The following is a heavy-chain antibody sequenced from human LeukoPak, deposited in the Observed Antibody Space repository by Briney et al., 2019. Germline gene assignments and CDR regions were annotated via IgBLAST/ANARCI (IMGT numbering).Heavy chain of an antibody. Sequence: PSETPSLTCTVSGGSVSSGSYYWSWIRQPPGKGLEWIGYIYYSGSTNYNPSLKSRVTISVDTSKNQFSLKLSSVTAADTAVYYCARGLGYSYGYRFGYYFDYWGQGTLVTVSS. CDR1: GGSVSSGSYY. CDR2: IYYSGST. V-gene: IGHV4-61*01. D-gene: IGHD5-18*01. J-gene: IGHJ4*02. CDR3: ARGLGYSYGYRFGYYFDY.